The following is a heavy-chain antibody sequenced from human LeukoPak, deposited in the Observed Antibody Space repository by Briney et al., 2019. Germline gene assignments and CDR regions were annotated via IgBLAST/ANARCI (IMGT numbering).Heavy chain of an antibody. CDR2: IKQDGSEK. CDR3: ARVTWIQLWSSYYYYMDV. D-gene: IGHD5-18*01. J-gene: IGHJ6*03. Sequence: PGGSLRLSCAASGFTFSSYWMSWVRQAPGKGLEWVANIKQDGSEKYYVDSVKGRFTISRDNAKNSLYLQMNGLRAEDTAVYYCARVTWIQLWSSYYYYMDVWGKGTTVTVSS. CDR1: GFTFSSYW. V-gene: IGHV3-7*01.